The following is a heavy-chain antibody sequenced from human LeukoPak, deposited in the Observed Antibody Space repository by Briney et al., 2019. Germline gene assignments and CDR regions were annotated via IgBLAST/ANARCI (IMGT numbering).Heavy chain of an antibody. D-gene: IGHD2-2*01. CDR1: GVSITSSGFY. J-gene: IGHJ3*02. CDR2: IYHSGRT. CDR3: VRHHKYCSSTSCYKVGDPTDAFAI. Sequence: SETLSLTCTVSGVSITSSGFYWSWIRQHPGKGLEWIGYIYHSGRTHYNPSLESRVTISVDTSKNQFSLKLSSVTAADTAVYYCVRHHKYCSSTSCYKVGDPTDAFAIWGLGTMVTVSS. V-gene: IGHV4-31*03.